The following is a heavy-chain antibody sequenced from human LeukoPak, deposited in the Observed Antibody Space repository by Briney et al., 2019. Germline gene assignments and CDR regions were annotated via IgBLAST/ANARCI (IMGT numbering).Heavy chain of an antibody. CDR1: GFTFSSYA. D-gene: IGHD6-19*01. V-gene: IGHV3-23*01. CDR3: AKASSGWYYFDY. Sequence: PGGSLRLSCAASGFTFSSYAMSWVRQAPGKGLEWVSAISGSGGSTYYADSVKGRFTISRDSSKNTLYLQMNSLRAEDTAVYYCAKASSGWYYFDYWGQGTLVTVSS. J-gene: IGHJ4*02. CDR2: ISGSGGST.